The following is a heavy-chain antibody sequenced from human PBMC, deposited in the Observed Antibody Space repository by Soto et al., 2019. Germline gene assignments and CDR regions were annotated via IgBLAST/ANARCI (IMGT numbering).Heavy chain of an antibody. D-gene: IGHD5-18*01. J-gene: IGHJ4*02. Sequence: ASVKVSCKASGYTFTSYDINWVRQATGQRLEWMGWMNTVSGNTNFSQKFQGRVTITRDTSASTAYMELSSLSSEDTAVYYCARDSIHLWFQIWGQGTLVTVSS. CDR3: ARDSIHLWFQI. CDR1: GYTFTSYD. CDR2: MNTVSGNT. V-gene: IGHV1-8*01.